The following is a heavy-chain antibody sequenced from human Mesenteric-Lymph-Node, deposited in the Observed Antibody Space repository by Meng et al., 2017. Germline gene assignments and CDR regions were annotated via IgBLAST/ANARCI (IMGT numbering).Heavy chain of an antibody. D-gene: IGHD3-22*01. CDR1: GFTFSSHP. CDR3: AREVKGGYDY. J-gene: IGHJ4*02. V-gene: IGHV3-64*02. Sequence: GESLKISCAAFGFTFSSHPTHWVRQAPGEGLEAVAAISGDGSRTYYADSVKGRFTISRDNSKSTLYLQMGSPRVEDTAIYYCAREVKGGYDYWGQGTLVTVSS. CDR2: ISGDGSRT.